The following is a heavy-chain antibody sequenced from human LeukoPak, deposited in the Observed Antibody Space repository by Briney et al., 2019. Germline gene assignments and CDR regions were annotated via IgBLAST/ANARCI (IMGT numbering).Heavy chain of an antibody. D-gene: IGHD3-3*01. CDR3: ARAAWSGYYTSWDY. V-gene: IGHV3-21*01. J-gene: IGHJ4*02. Sequence: PGGSLRLSCAASGFTFSSYSMNWVRQAPGKGLEWVSSISSSSSYIYYADSAKGRFTISRDNAKNSLYLQMNSLRAEDTAVYYCARAAWSGYYTSWDYWGQGTLVTVSS. CDR1: GFTFSSYS. CDR2: ISSSSSYI.